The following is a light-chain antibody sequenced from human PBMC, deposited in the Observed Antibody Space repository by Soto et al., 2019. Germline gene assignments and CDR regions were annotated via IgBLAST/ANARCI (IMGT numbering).Light chain of an antibody. CDR2: DVS. V-gene: IGLV2-14*03. Sequence: QSALTQPASVSGSPGQSITISCTGTSSDVGGYNYVSWYQQHPGKAPKLMIYDVSNRPSGVSNRFSGSKSGNTASLTISGLQAEDDADYYCSSFPSSNTVIFGGGTKLTVL. CDR3: SSFPSSNTVI. J-gene: IGLJ2*01. CDR1: SSDVGGYNY.